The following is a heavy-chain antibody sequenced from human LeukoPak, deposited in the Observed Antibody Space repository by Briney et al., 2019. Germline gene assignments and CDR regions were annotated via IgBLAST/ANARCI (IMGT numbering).Heavy chain of an antibody. CDR2: IYYIGST. V-gene: IGHV4-30-4*01. CDR3: ARAHYGSGSYYPISRFDP. J-gene: IGHJ5*02. D-gene: IGHD3-10*01. Sequence: NPSETRSLTCTVSGCSISSGDCYWSWIRQPPGKGRGWIGYIYYIGSTYYTPSLKVPVTISVNTSKNQYFLKLSSVAAAETAVYYCARAHYGSGSYYPISRFDPWGQGTLVTVSS. CDR1: GCSISSGDCY.